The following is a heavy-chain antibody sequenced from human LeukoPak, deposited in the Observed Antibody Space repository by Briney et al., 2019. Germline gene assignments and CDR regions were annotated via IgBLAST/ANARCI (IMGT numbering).Heavy chain of an antibody. CDR2: IRGAGSST. Sequence: GGSLRLSCSTSGFTFSTYAMSWVRQAPGKGLEWVSGIRGAGSSTYYADSVKGQFTISRDDSKNTLYLQMNNLRVEDTAVYYCAKGGSVAGRFDPWGQGTLVTVSS. CDR1: GFTFSTYA. CDR3: AKGGSVAGRFDP. J-gene: IGHJ5*02. D-gene: IGHD6-19*01. V-gene: IGHV3-23*01.